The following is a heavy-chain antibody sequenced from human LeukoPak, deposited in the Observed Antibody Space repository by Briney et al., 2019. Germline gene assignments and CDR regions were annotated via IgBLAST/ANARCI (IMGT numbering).Heavy chain of an antibody. V-gene: IGHV1-2*02. CDR1: GYIFTGYY. CDR3: ARDSVRYYGSGSYYNFDY. D-gene: IGHD3-10*01. CDR2: INPNSGGT. J-gene: IGHJ4*02. Sequence: ASVKVSCKASGYIFTGYYMHWVRQAPGQGLEWMGWINPNSGGTNYQGRVTMTRDTSISTAYMELSRLRSDDTAVYYCARDSVRYYGSGSYYNFDYWGQGTLVTVSS.